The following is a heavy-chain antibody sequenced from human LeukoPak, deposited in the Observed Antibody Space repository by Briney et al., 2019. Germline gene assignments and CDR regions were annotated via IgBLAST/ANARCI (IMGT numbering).Heavy chain of an antibody. V-gene: IGHV4-34*01. CDR3: ARAYGRRDGYNYGY. CDR2: INHSGST. CDR1: GGSFSGYY. Sequence: SETLSLTCAVYGGSFSGYYWSWIRQPPGKGLEWIGEINHSGSTNYNPSLKSRVTISVDTSKNQFSLKLSSVTAADTAVYYCARAYGRRDGYNYGYRGQGTLVTVSS. J-gene: IGHJ4*02. D-gene: IGHD5-24*01.